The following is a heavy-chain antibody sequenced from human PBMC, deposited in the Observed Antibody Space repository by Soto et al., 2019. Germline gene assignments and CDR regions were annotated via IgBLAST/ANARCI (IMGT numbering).Heavy chain of an antibody. J-gene: IGHJ4*02. CDR2: ISGGGGST. D-gene: IGHD1-26*01. V-gene: IGHV3-23*01. CDR3: AKDGRRWDLPADY. Sequence: EVQLLESGGGLVQPGGSLRLSCAASGFTFSSYAMSWVRQAPGKGLEWVSAISGGGGSTYYADSVKGRFTISRDNSKNTLYLQMDGLRAEDTAVYSCAKDGRRWDLPADYWGQGALVTVSS. CDR1: GFTFSSYA.